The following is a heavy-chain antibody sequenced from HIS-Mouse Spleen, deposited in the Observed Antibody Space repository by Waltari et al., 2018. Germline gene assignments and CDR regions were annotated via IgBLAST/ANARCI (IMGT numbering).Heavy chain of an antibody. D-gene: IGHD4-4*01. CDR2: MTPTRGNT. Sequence: QVQLVQSGAEVKKPGASVKVSCKASGYTFTSYDINWVRQATGQGLEWMGWMTPTRGNTGYEQKFQGRVTMTRNTSISTAYMELSSLRSEDTAVYYCARGHDYSNYFDYWGQGTLVTVSS. J-gene: IGHJ4*02. V-gene: IGHV1-8*01. CDR3: ARGHDYSNYFDY. CDR1: GYTFTSYD.